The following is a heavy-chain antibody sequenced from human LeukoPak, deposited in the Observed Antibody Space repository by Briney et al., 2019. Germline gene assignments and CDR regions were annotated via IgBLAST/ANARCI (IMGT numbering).Heavy chain of an antibody. CDR3: ARHSQPGYYGSGSYSDY. Sequence: GESLKISCKDPGYSFTNSWIGWVRQMPGKGLEWMGIIYPGDSDTRYSPSFQGQVTISADKSISTAYLQWSSLKASDTAMYYCARHSQPGYYGSGSYSDYWGQGTLVTVSS. J-gene: IGHJ4*02. CDR1: GYSFTNSW. V-gene: IGHV5-51*01. D-gene: IGHD3-10*01. CDR2: IYPGDSDT.